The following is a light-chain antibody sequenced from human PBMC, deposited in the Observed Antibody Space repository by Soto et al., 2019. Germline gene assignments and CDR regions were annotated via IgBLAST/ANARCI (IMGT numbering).Light chain of an antibody. V-gene: IGKV3-15*01. CDR3: QQYNIWPWT. Sequence: EIVMTQSPATLSVSPGERATLSCRASQYISTNLAWYQQKPGQAPRLLIYGASTRATGIPVRFSGSGSGTEFTLTINGLQSEDFVVYHCQQYNIWPWTFGQGTKVEIK. J-gene: IGKJ1*01. CDR1: QYISTN. CDR2: GAS.